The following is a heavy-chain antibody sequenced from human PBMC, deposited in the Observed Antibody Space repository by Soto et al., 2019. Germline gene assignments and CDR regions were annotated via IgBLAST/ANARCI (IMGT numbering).Heavy chain of an antibody. D-gene: IGHD2-15*01. V-gene: IGHV1-69*01. CDR1: GGTFSSYA. CDR2: IIPIFGTA. Sequence: QVQLVQSGAEVKKPGSSVKVSCKASGGTFSSYAISWVRQAPGQGLEWMGGIIPIFGTANYAQKFQGRVTITADESTSTAYMELSSLRSEDTAVYYCARDRVGMVVAATPYWFAPWGQGTLVTVSS. CDR3: ARDRVGMVVAATPYWFAP. J-gene: IGHJ5*02.